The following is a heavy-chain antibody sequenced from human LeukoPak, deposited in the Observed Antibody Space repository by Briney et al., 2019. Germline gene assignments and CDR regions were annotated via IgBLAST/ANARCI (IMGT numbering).Heavy chain of an antibody. CDR3: ARGRETGTPIRRYYGMDV. V-gene: IGHV4-34*01. J-gene: IGHJ6*02. CDR2: INHSGST. D-gene: IGHD1-1*01. Sequence: SETLSLTCAVYGGSFSGYYWSWIRQPPGKGLEWIGEINHSGSTNYNPSLKSRVTISVDTSKNQFSLKLSSVTAADTAVYYCARGRETGTPIRRYYGMDVWGQGTTVTVSS. CDR1: GGSFSGYY.